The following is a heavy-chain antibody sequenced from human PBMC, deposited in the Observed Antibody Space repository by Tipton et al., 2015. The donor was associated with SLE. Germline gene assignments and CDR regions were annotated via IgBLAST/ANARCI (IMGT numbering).Heavy chain of an antibody. D-gene: IGHD3-10*01. J-gene: IGHJ4*02. Sequence: QVQLVQSGAEVKKPGASVKVSCKASGYTFTSNYIHWVRQAPGQGLEWMGIINPSGGSTTYAQKFQGRIIMTRDTSTSTVYMELSSLRSEDTAVYYCARVIAGYGSGSYLSYWGQGTLVTVSS. CDR1: GYTFTSNY. CDR2: INPSGGST. V-gene: IGHV1-46*01. CDR3: ARVIAGYGSGSYLSY.